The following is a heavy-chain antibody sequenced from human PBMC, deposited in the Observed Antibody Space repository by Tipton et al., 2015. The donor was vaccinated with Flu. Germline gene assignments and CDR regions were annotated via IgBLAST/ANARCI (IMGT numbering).Heavy chain of an antibody. CDR1: GASINSGSDY. CDR2: MYTSGST. CDR3: ARSGSKGSSPDY. D-gene: IGHD6-13*01. Sequence: TLSLTCTISGASINSGSDYWSWIRQPAGKGLEWIGRMYTSGSTNYNPSLKSRVTMSVDTSKNQFSLNLTSVTAADTAVYYCARSGSKGSSPDYWGQGTLVTVSS. V-gene: IGHV4-61*02. J-gene: IGHJ4*02.